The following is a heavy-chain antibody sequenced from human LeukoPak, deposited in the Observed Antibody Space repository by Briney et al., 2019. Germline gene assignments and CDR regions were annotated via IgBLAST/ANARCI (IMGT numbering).Heavy chain of an antibody. CDR3: ARQPGYSYGNDY. J-gene: IGHJ4*02. Sequence: SGTLSLTCTVSGGSISSYYWSWIRQPPGKGLEWIGYIYYSGSTNYNPSLKSRVTISVDTSKNQFSLKLSSVTAADTAVYYCARQPGYSYGNDYWGQGALVTVSS. CDR1: GGSISSYY. D-gene: IGHD5-18*01. V-gene: IGHV4-59*08. CDR2: IYYSGST.